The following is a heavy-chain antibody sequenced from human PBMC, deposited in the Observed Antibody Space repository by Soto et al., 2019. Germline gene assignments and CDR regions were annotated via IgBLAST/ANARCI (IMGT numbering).Heavy chain of an antibody. Sequence: QVHLVQSGVELKKPGSSVTVSCKASGGTFSSHAVNWVRQAPGQGLEWMGGIIPLSGRINYAQKFQHRITITADESTTAAYMDLTNLRSDDTAIYYCARERHYDNSGYFRTYLDSWGQGTLVTVSS. CDR2: IIPLSGRI. J-gene: IGHJ4*02. D-gene: IGHD3-22*01. V-gene: IGHV1-69*12. CDR1: GGTFSSHA. CDR3: ARERHYDNSGYFRTYLDS.